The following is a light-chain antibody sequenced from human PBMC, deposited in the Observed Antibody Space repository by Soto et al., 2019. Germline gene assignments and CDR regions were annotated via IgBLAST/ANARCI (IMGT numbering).Light chain of an antibody. Sequence: EIVLTQSPGTLSLSPVERATLSCRASQSVSSSYLAWYQQNRDQPPRLLIYGASSRPTVIPDRLSGSGSGTNYTLTISRLEPEDFAVYYCQKYGSPPRLTFGGGTKVEIK. J-gene: IGKJ4*01. V-gene: IGKV3-20*01. CDR2: GAS. CDR1: QSVSSSY. CDR3: QKYGSPPRLT.